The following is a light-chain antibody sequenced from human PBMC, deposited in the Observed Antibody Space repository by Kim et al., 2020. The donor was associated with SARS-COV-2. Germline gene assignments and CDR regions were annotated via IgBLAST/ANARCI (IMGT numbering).Light chain of an antibody. CDR3: QQYNNWPQT. J-gene: IGKJ1*01. Sequence: VSLGERATRSCRASQSVSSNLAWYQQKPGQAPRLLIYGASTRATGIPARFSGSGSGTEFTLTISSLQSEDFAVYYCQQYNNWPQTFGQGTKVDIK. CDR2: GAS. V-gene: IGKV3-15*01. CDR1: QSVSSN.